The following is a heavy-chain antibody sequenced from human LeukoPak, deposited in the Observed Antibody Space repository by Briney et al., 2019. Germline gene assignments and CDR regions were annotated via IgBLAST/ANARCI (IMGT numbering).Heavy chain of an antibody. CDR3: ARGGPSRRFDY. CDR1: GGSISSGSYY. D-gene: IGHD1-1*01. J-gene: IGHJ4*02. Sequence: SETLSLTCTVSGGSISSGSYYWSWIRQPAGKGLEWIGEIYHSGSTNYNPSLKSRVTISVDKSKNQFSLKLSSVTAADTAVYYCARGGPSRRFDYWGQGTLVTVSS. V-gene: IGHV4-61*10. CDR2: IYHSGST.